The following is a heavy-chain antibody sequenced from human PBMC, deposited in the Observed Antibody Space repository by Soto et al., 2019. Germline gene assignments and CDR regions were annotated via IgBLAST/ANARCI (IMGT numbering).Heavy chain of an antibody. CDR2: IYYSGST. CDR3: ARDTVGQFDY. Sequence: PSETLSLTCTVSGGSISSYYWSWIRQPPGKGLEWIGYIYYSGSTNYNPSLKSRVTISVDTSKNQFSLKLSSVTAADTAVYYCARDTVGQFDYWGQGTLVTVSS. D-gene: IGHD4-17*01. CDR1: GGSISSYY. V-gene: IGHV4-59*01. J-gene: IGHJ4*02.